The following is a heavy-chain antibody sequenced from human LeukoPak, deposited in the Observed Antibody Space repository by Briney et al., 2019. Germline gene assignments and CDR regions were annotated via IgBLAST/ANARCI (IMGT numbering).Heavy chain of an antibody. CDR2: ISGSGGST. D-gene: IGHD3-10*01. CDR3: AKTGLLWFGESPFDY. J-gene: IGHJ4*02. V-gene: IGHV3-23*01. CDR1: GFTSSSYA. Sequence: GGSLRLSCAASGFTSSSYAMSWVRQAPGKGLEWVSAISGSGGSTYYADSVKGRFTISRDNSKNTLYLQMNSLRAEDTAVYYCAKTGLLWFGESPFDYWGQGTLVTVSS.